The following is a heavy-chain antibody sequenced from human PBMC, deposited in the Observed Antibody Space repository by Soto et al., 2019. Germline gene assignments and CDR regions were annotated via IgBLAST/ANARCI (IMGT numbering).Heavy chain of an antibody. V-gene: IGHV3-7*01. D-gene: IGHD2-21*02. J-gene: IGHJ4*02. CDR1: GFTFGSYW. CDR2: IKPDGSAT. Sequence: GGSLRLSCAVYGFTFGSYWMNWVRLIPGKGLEWVAYIKPDGSATYYVDSVKGRFTISRDNAKNSLYLQMNSLRVEDTSVYYCARAGYCGPGCYYYFDYWGQGTLVTVSS. CDR3: ARAGYCGPGCYYYFDY.